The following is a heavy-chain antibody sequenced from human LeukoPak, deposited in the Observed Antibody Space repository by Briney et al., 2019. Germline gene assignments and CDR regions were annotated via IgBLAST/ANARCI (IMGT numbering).Heavy chain of an antibody. V-gene: IGHV1-18*01. D-gene: IGHD3-9*01. CDR3: ARDYDILTGYYGLDQSPLDY. Sequence: ASVKVSCKASGYTFTSYGISWVRQAPGQGLEWMGWISAYNGNTNYAQKLLGRVTMTTDTSTSTAYMELRSLRSDDTAVYYCARDYDILTGYYGLDQSPLDYWGQGTLVTVSS. CDR2: ISAYNGNT. J-gene: IGHJ4*02. CDR1: GYTFTSYG.